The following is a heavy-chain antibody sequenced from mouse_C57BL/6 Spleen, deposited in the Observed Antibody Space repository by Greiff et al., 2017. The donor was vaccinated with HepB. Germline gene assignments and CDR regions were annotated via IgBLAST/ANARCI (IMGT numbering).Heavy chain of an antibody. V-gene: IGHV3-6*01. Sequence: EVQLQESGPGLVKPSQSLSLTCSVTGYSITSGYYWNWIRKFPGNKLEWMGYISYDGSNNYNPSLKNRISITRDTSKNQFFLKLNSVTTEDTATYYCARGAPYFDYWGQGTTLTVSS. CDR2: ISYDGSN. J-gene: IGHJ2*01. CDR1: GYSITSGYY. CDR3: ARGAPYFDY.